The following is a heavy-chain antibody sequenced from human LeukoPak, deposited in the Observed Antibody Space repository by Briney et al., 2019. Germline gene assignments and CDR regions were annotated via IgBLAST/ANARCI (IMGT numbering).Heavy chain of an antibody. D-gene: IGHD3-22*01. J-gene: IGHJ4*02. V-gene: IGHV4-59*01. Sequence: SETLSLTCTVSGGSISSYYRSWIRQPPGKGLEWIGYIYYSGSTNYNPSLKSRVTISVDTSKNQFSLKLSSVTSADTAKYYCARVRDYYYDNCGYYDYWGQGTLVTVSS. CDR3: ARVRDYYYDNCGYYDY. CDR1: GGSISSYY. CDR2: IYYSGST.